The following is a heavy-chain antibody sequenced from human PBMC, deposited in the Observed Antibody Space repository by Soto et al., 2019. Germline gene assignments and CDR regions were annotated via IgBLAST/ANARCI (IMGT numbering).Heavy chain of an antibody. J-gene: IGHJ3*02. CDR2: IYPGDSDT. Sequence: PGESLKISCRGSGYSFTSYWIGWVRQMPGKGLEWMGIIYPGDSDTRYSPSFQSQVTISADKSISTAYLQWSSLKASDTAMYYCARARYCSSTSCYFAFDIWGQGTMVTVSS. CDR1: GYSFTSYW. CDR3: ARARYCSSTSCYFAFDI. V-gene: IGHV5-51*01. D-gene: IGHD2-2*01.